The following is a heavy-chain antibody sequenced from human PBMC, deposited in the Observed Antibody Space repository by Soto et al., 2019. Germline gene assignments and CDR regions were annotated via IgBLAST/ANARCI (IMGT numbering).Heavy chain of an antibody. CDR3: ARESHPWIQLQTQTYGMDV. CDR1: GFTFSSDS. V-gene: IGHV3-21*01. CDR2: ISSSSSYI. Sequence: PWGSLRLSCAASGFTFSSDSMNWVRQAPGKGLEWVSSISSSSSYIYYAESVKVRFTISRDNAKNSLYLQMNSLRAEDTAVYYCARESHPWIQLQTQTYGMDVWAQGTTVTVSS. J-gene: IGHJ6*02. D-gene: IGHD5-18*01.